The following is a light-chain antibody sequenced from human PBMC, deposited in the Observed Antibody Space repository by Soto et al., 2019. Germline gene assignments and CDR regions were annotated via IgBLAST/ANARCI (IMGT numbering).Light chain of an antibody. CDR1: QSINSR. J-gene: IGKJ1*01. CDR2: KAS. V-gene: IGKV1-5*03. CDR3: QQYNSYPCR. Sequence: DIQMTQSPSTLSASVGARVTITCRASQSINSRLAWSQQKPGKAPKLLIYKASSLESGVPSRFSSSESGTEFILTISSLQPDDFATYYCQQYNSYPCRFGQGTKVEIK.